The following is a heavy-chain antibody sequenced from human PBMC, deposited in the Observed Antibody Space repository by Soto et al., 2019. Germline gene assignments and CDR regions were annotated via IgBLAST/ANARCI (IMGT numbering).Heavy chain of an antibody. CDR1: GGSFSSSTYY. CDR3: ASAPGFNLFDS. V-gene: IGHV4-39*01. J-gene: IGHJ4*02. Sequence: SETLSLTCIVSGGSFSSSTYYGGWIRQPPGKGLEWIGSIYHSGSTYYNPSLKSRVTLSVDTSKNRFYLRLSSVTAADTAVYYCASAPGFNLFDSWGQGTLVTVSS. CDR2: IYHSGST. D-gene: IGHD5-12*01.